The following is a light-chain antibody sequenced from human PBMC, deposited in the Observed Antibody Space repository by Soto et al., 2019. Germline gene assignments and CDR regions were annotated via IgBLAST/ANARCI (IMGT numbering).Light chain of an antibody. J-gene: IGKJ1*01. CDR3: QQYYSYPPWT. V-gene: IGKV1-5*01. CDR2: AAS. CDR1: QSISSL. Sequence: DIQMTQSPSTLSASVGDRVTITCRASQSISSLLAWYQQKLGRAPRLLIYAASTLQSGVPSRFSGSGSGTDFTLTISCLQSEDFATYYCQQYYSYPPWTFGQGTKVDIK.